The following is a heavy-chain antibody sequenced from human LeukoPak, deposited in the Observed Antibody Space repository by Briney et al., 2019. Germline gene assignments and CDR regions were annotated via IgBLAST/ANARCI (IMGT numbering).Heavy chain of an antibody. V-gene: IGHV4-39*07. CDR3: ARAEINDYNRY. Sequence: SETLSLTCTVSGGSISSSSYYWGWIRQPPGKGLEWIGSIYYSGSTYYNPSLKSRVTISVDTSKNQFSLKLSSVTAADTAVYYCARAEINDYNRYWGQGILVIVSS. CDR2: IYYSGST. D-gene: IGHD4-11*01. J-gene: IGHJ4*02. CDR1: GGSISSSSYY.